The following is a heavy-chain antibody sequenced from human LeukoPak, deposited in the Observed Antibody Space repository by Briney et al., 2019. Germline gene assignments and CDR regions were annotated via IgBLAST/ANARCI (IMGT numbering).Heavy chain of an antibody. CDR1: GFIFSNSW. J-gene: IGHJ3*01. CDR3: ARYRGTGTSWTLDV. Sequence: HPGGSLRLSCAASGFIFSNSWMSWVRQAPGKGLEWVANIKQDGSVKYYIDSVKGRFTISRDNARNSLDLQMNSLRAEDTAVYYCARYRGTGTSWTLDVWGQGTIVTVSS. CDR2: IKQDGSVK. D-gene: IGHD1-26*01. V-gene: IGHV3-7*01.